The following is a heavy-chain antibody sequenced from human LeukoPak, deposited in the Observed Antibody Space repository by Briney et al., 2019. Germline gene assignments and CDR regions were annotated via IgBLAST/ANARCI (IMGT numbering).Heavy chain of an antibody. Sequence: PSEILSLTCTVSGGSISSGGYYWSWIRQHPGKGLEWIGYIYYSGSTYYNPSLKSRVTISVDTSKNQFSLKLSSVTAADTAVYYCARGYSGYDDYWGQGTLVTVSS. CDR2: IYYSGST. J-gene: IGHJ4*02. V-gene: IGHV4-31*03. CDR1: GGSISSGGYY. D-gene: IGHD5-12*01. CDR3: ARGYSGYDDY.